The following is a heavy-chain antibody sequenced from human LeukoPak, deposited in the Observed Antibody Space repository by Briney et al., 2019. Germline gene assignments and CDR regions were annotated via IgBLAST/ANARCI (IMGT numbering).Heavy chain of an antibody. J-gene: IGHJ4*02. CDR1: GFTFSYYD. CDR2: ITLSGGST. CDR3: AKDGLWFGDLTYFDY. D-gene: IGHD3-10*01. Sequence: GGSLRLSCAASGFTFSYYDMSWVRQAPGKGLEWVASITLSGGSTFYADSVKGRFTISRDNSKNTLYLQMNSLRAEDTAVYYCAKDGLWFGDLTYFDYWGQGVLVTVSS. V-gene: IGHV3-23*01.